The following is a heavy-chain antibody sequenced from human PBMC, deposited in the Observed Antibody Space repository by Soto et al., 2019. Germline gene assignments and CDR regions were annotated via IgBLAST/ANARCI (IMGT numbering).Heavy chain of an antibody. V-gene: IGHV1-69*06. CDR1: GGTFSSYA. CDR2: IIPIFGTA. J-gene: IGHJ6*02. CDR3: AGGIAARDVSPYYGMDV. Sequence: SVKVSCKASGGTFSSYAISWVRQAPGQGLEWMGGIIPIFGTANYAQKFQGRVTITADKSTSTAYMELSSLRSEDTAVYYCAGGIAARDVSPYYGMDVWGQATTVTVSS. D-gene: IGHD6-6*01.